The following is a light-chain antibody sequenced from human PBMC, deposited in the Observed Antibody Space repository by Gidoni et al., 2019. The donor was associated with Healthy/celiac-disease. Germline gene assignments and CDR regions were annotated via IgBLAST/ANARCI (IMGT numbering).Light chain of an antibody. CDR3: QQYNNWPFSIT. V-gene: IGKV3-15*01. CDR1: QSGSST. CDR2: GAA. J-gene: IGKJ5*01. Sequence: EIVMTQSPATLSVSPGERATLSCRPGQSGSSTLAWYQQKPGQAPRLLIYGAATRATGIPARLSGSGSGTEFTLTISSLQSEDFAVYYCQQYNNWPFSITFGQGTRLEIK.